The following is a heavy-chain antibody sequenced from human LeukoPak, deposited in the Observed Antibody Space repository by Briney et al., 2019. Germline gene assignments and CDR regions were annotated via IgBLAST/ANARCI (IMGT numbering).Heavy chain of an antibody. D-gene: IGHD6-19*01. V-gene: IGHV4-59*01. CDR1: SASISSYY. J-gene: IGHJ4*02. CDR2: IQNTGGT. CDR3: VKHGSGWSFDY. Sequence: SETLSLTCTVSSASISSYYWGWIRQSPGKGLEWIGYIQNTGGTNYDPSLKSRVSISKDTSKNQFSLQVRSVTAADTAVYYCVKHGSGWSFDYWGQGTLVTVSS.